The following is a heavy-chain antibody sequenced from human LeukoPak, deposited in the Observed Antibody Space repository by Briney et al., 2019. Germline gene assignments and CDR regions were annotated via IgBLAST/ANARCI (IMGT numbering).Heavy chain of an antibody. Sequence: GRSPRLSCAASGFTFSSYAMHWVRQAPGKGLEWVAVISYDGSNKYYADSVKGRFTISRNNSENTLYLQMNSLRAEGTAVYYCARGYSVWCGDSTIDYWGQGTLVTVSS. D-gene: IGHD3-10*01. CDR1: GFTFSSYA. V-gene: IGHV3-30*01. J-gene: IGHJ4*02. CDR3: ARGYSVWCGDSTIDY. CDR2: ISYDGSNK.